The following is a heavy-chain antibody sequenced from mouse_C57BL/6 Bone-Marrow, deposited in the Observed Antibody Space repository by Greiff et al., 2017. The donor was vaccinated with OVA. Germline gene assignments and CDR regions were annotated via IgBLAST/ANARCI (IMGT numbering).Heavy chain of an antibody. CDR1: GYTFTSYW. CDR2: IDPSDTYT. Sequence: QVQLQQPGAEVVKPGASVKLSCKASGYTFTSYWMQWIKQRPGQGLEWIGEIDPSDTYTNYNQKFRAKATLTVDTSSSTAYMQLTSLTSEDSAVYYGASAGFAYWGQGTLVTVSA. V-gene: IGHV1-50*01. CDR3: ASAGFAY. J-gene: IGHJ3*01.